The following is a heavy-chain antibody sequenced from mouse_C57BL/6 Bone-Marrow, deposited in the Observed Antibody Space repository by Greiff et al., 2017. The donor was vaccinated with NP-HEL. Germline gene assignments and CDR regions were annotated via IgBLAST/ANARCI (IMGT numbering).Heavy chain of an antibody. Sequence: EVKLQESGPGLVKPSQSLSLTCSVTGYSITSGYYWNWIRQFPGNKLEWMGYISYDGSNNYNPSLKNRISITRDTSKNQFFLKLNSVTTEDTATYYCVKSYAMDYWGQGTSVTVSS. CDR2: ISYDGSN. CDR3: VKSYAMDY. CDR1: GYSITSGYY. J-gene: IGHJ4*01. V-gene: IGHV3-6*01.